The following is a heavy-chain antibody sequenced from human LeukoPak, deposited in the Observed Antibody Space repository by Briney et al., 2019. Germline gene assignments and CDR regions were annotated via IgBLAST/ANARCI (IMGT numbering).Heavy chain of an antibody. Sequence: SSETLSLTCTVSGGSISSYYWSWIRQPAGKGLEWIGRIYTSGSTNYNPSLKSRVTMSVDTSKNQFSLKLSSVTAADTAVYYCARDAGELDPDAFDIWGQGTMVTVSS. CDR1: GGSISSYY. CDR2: IYTSGST. V-gene: IGHV4-4*07. CDR3: ARDAGELDPDAFDI. D-gene: IGHD1-26*01. J-gene: IGHJ3*02.